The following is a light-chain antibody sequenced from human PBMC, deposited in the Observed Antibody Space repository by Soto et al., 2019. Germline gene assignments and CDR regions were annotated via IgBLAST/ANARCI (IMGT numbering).Light chain of an antibody. J-gene: IGLJ2*01. V-gene: IGLV2-14*01. Sequence: QPVLTQPASVSGSPGQSITISCTGTSSDIGAYNYVSWYQQHPGKAPRLMVYDVNNRPLGVSNRFSGSKSGNTASLTISGLLADDEAEYYCASFTRRSTLIFGGGTKLTVL. CDR1: SSDIGAYNY. CDR3: ASFTRRSTLI. CDR2: DVN.